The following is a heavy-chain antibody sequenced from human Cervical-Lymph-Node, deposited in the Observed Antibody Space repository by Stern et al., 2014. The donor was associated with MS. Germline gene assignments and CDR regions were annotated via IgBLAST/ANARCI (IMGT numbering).Heavy chain of an antibody. CDR2: TSSDGSNK. CDR1: GFPFSGHG. V-gene: IGHV3-33*05. Sequence: VHPVESGGGVVQPGGSLRLSCAASGFPFSGHGQHRVFQAPGKGLEWAPPTSSDGSNKWYAETVKGQFITPRDSSRHSLFLQQNTLRLEDAAVYYCARDGPNYDHNGRGDAFDVWGQGAMVTVSP. D-gene: IGHD3-22*01. CDR3: ARDGPNYDHNGRGDAFDV. J-gene: IGHJ3*01.